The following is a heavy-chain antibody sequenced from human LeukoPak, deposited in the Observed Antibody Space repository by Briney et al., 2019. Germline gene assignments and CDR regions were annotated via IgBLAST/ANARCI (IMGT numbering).Heavy chain of an antibody. CDR2: ISGSGGST. CDR1: GFTFSSYA. CDR3: AKGPYCSGGSCDPYNWFDP. V-gene: IGHV3-23*01. Sequence: PGGSLRLSCAASGFTFSSYALSWVRQAPGRGLAWVSAISGSGGSTYYADPVKGRYTISRDNSKNTLYLQMNSLRAEDTAVYYCAKGPYCSGGSCDPYNWFDPWGQGTLVTVSS. D-gene: IGHD2-15*01. J-gene: IGHJ5*02.